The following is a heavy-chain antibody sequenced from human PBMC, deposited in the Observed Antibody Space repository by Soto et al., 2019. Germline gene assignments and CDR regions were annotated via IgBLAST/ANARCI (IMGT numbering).Heavy chain of an antibody. V-gene: IGHV3-21*01. CDR3: ARALFPGVDIVATSTDAFDI. CDR1: GFTFSSYT. D-gene: IGHD5-12*01. CDR2: ISSSSSYI. J-gene: IGHJ3*02. Sequence: GGSLRLSCAASGFTFSSYTMNWVRQAPGKGLEWVSSISSSSSYIYYADSVKGRFTISRDNAKNSLFLQMNSLRDEDTAVYYCARALFPGVDIVATSTDAFDIWGQRTMVPVS.